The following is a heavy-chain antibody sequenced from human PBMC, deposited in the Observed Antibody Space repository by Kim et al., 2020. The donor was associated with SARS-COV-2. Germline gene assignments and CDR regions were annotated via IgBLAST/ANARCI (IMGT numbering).Heavy chain of an antibody. CDR2: INPCGGST. J-gene: IGHJ4*02. V-gene: IGHV1-46*01. Sequence: MGIINPCGGSTSYAQKFQGRVTMTRETSTSTVYMELSSLRSEDTAVYYCARDGSALQVWIQLWKGGFDYWGQGTLVTVSS. CDR3: ARDGSALQVWIQLWKGGFDY. D-gene: IGHD5-18*01.